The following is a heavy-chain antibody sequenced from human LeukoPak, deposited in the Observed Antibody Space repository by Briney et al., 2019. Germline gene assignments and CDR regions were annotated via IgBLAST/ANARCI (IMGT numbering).Heavy chain of an antibody. D-gene: IGHD2-2*01. CDR1: GFTFSSYG. Sequence: GRSLRLFCAASGFTFSSYGMHWVRQAPGKGLEWVAVISYDGSNKYYADSVKGRFTISRDNSKNTLYLQMNSLRAEDTAVYYCAKDHCSSTSCYYYYYGMDVWGQGTTVSVSS. CDR2: ISYDGSNK. V-gene: IGHV3-30*18. J-gene: IGHJ6*02. CDR3: AKDHCSSTSCYYYYYGMDV.